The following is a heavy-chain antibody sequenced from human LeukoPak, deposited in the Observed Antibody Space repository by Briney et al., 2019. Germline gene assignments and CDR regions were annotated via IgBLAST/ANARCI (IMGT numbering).Heavy chain of an antibody. D-gene: IGHD2-2*01. V-gene: IGHV4-59*13. CDR1: GGSISSYY. CDR2: IYYSGST. J-gene: IGHJ4*02. CDR3: ARSRDSNSWGFDH. Sequence: SETLSLTCTVSGGSISSYYWSWIRQPPGKGLEWIGYIYYSGSTNYKSSLKSRVTISGDTSKNQFSLKLSSVTAADTAVYYCARSRDSNSWGFDHWGQGTLVTVSS.